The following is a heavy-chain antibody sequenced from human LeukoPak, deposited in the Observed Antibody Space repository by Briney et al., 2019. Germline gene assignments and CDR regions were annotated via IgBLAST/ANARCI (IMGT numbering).Heavy chain of an antibody. CDR3: AKDITSAAPFYGMDV. Sequence: GGSLRLSCAASGFSFSSTYMSWVRQAPGKGLEWVSLIYTSGSTFYADSVMGRFTISRDNSKNSLYLQMNSLRTEDTALYYCAKDITSAAPFYGMDVWGQGTTVTVSS. D-gene: IGHD2-2*01. J-gene: IGHJ6*02. CDR1: GFSFSSTY. V-gene: IGHV3-53*05. CDR2: IYTSGST.